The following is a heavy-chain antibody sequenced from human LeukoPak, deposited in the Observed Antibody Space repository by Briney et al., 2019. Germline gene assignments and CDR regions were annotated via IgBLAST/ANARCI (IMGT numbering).Heavy chain of an antibody. V-gene: IGHV3-30*04. J-gene: IGHJ4*02. CDR3: ARAPYSSSWWCLD. CDR2: ISYDGSNK. CDR1: GFTFSSYA. Sequence: GRSLRLSCAASGFTFSSYAMHWVRQAPGKGLEWVAVISYDGSNKYYADSVKGRFTISRDNSKNTLYLQMNSLRAEDTAVYYCARAPYSSSWWCLDWGPGTLVTVSS. D-gene: IGHD6-13*01.